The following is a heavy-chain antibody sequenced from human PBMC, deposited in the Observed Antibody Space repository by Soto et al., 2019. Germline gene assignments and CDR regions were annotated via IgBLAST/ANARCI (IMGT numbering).Heavy chain of an antibody. CDR3: ARGDIVVVPAADYFDY. D-gene: IGHD2-2*01. CDR1: GFTFSSYS. Sequence: GSLRLSCAASGFTFSSYSMNWVRQAPGKGLEWVSSISSSSSYIYYADSVKGRFTTSRDNAKNSLYLQMNSLRAEDTAVYYCARGDIVVVPAADYFDYWGQGTLVTVSS. V-gene: IGHV3-21*01. J-gene: IGHJ4*02. CDR2: ISSSSSYI.